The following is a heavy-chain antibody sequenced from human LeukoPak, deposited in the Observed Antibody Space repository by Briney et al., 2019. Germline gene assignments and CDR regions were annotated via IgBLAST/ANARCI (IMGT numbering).Heavy chain of an antibody. CDR3: ARDREVDSSGYFYYYYYGMDV. CDR2: IYSGGST. CDR1: GFTVSSNY. D-gene: IGHD3-22*01. Sequence: GGSLRLSCAASGFTVSSNYMSWVRQAPGKGLEWVSVIYSGGSTYYADSVKGRFTISRDNSKNTLYLQMNSLRAEDTAVYYCARDREVDSSGYFYYYYYGMDVWGQGTTVTVSS. V-gene: IGHV3-66*02. J-gene: IGHJ6*02.